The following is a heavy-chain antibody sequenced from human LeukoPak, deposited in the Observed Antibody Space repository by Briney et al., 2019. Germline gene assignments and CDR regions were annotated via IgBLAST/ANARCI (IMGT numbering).Heavy chain of an antibody. Sequence: GGSLRLSCAVSGFTFSSYDMNWVRQAPGKGLEWVSSISSSSNYIHYADSVKGRFTVSRDNAKNSLYLQMNSLRAEDTAVYFCARGTLGAWGWWGQGTLVTVSA. V-gene: IGHV3-21*01. D-gene: IGHD6-19*01. CDR1: GFTFSSYD. CDR3: ARGTLGAWGW. CDR2: ISSSSNYI. J-gene: IGHJ4*02.